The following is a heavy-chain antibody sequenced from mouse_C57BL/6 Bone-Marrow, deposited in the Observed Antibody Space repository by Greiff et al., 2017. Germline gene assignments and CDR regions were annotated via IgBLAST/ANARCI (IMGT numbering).Heavy chain of an antibody. CDR3: ARDTAHVYFDY. J-gene: IGHJ2*01. CDR1: GYTFTSYW. Sequence: VQLQQPGAELVMPGASVKLSCKASGYTFTSYWMHWVKQRPGQGLEWIGEIDPSDSYHNYNQKFKGKSTLTVDKSSSTAYMQLSSLTSEDSAVYYCARDTAHVYFDYWGQGTTLTVSS. D-gene: IGHD3-2*02. V-gene: IGHV1-69*01. CDR2: IDPSDSYH.